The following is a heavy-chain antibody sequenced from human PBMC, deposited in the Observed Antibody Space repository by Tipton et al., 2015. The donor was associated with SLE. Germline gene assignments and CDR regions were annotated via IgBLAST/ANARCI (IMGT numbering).Heavy chain of an antibody. CDR3: ARGMSDYSNVYHYYIAV. V-gene: IGHV3-11*01. Sequence: GSLRLSCVASGFTFSSCWMSWVRQAPGKGLESISYISSTGRTIYYADSVKGRFTISRDNANNSLSLQMTSLRVEDTAVYYCARGMSDYSNVYHYYIAVWGKGTAVTVSS. CDR1: GFTFSSCW. CDR2: ISSTGRTI. D-gene: IGHD4-11*01. J-gene: IGHJ6*03.